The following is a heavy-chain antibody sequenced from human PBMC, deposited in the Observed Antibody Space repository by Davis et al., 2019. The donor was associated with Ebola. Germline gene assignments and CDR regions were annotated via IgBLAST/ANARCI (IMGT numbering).Heavy chain of an antibody. CDR2: IIPIFGTA. CDR3: AARVGDDYGDYGNFDY. CDR1: GGTFSSYA. V-gene: IGHV1-69*13. J-gene: IGHJ4*02. Sequence: SVKVSCKASGGTFSSYAISWVRQAPGQGLEWMGGIIPIFGTANYAQRFQGRVTITADESTSTAYMELSSLRSEDTAVYYCAARVGDDYGDYGNFDYWGQGTLVTVSS. D-gene: IGHD4-17*01.